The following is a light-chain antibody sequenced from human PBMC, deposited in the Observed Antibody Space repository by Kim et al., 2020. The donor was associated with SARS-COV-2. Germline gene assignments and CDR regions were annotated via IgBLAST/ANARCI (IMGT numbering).Light chain of an antibody. V-gene: IGKV3-11*01. CDR2: DAS. J-gene: IGKJ5*01. CDR1: QSVRSD. Sequence: LSPGESPTRSCRASQSVRSDLAWYQQKPGQAPRLLMYDASTRATGIPARFSGNGSGTDFTLTISTLEPEDSAAYYCQQRITWPIAFGQGTRLEIK. CDR3: QQRITWPIA.